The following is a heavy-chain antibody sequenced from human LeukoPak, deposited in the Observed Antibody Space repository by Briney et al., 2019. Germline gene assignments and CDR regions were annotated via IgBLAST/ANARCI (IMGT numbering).Heavy chain of an antibody. J-gene: IGHJ4*02. D-gene: IGHD3-22*01. CDR2: IKQDGSEK. CDR1: GFTFSDYW. Sequence: GGSLRLSCAASGFTFSDYWMSWVRQVPGKGLEWVANIKQDGSEKYYVDSVKGRLTISRDNAKNSLYLQMNSLRAEDTAVYYCARRYSSGYTSDYWGQGTLVTVSS. V-gene: IGHV3-7*01. CDR3: ARRYSSGYTSDY.